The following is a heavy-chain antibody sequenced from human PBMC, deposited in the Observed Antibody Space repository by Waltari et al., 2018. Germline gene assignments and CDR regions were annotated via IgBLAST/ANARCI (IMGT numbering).Heavy chain of an antibody. J-gene: IGHJ4*02. CDR1: GGSISSYY. V-gene: IGHV4-4*07. Sequence: QVQLQESGPGLVKPSETLSLTCTVSGGSISSYYWSWIRQPAGKGLEWIGRIYTSGSTNYTPSLKIRVTMSVDTSKNQFSLKLSSVTAADTAVYYCARDNKRGRHNLFDYWGQGTLVTVSS. D-gene: IGHD1-20*01. CDR2: IYTSGST. CDR3: ARDNKRGRHNLFDY.